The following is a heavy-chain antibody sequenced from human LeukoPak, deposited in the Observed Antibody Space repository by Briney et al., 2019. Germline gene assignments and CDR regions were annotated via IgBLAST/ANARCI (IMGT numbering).Heavy chain of an antibody. J-gene: IGHJ4*02. CDR2: IRYDGSNK. CDR1: GFTFSSYG. Sequence: GGSLRLSCAASGFTFSSYGMHWVRQAPGKGLEWVAFIRYDGSNKYYADSVKGRFTISRDNSKNTLCLQMNSLRAEDTAVYYCAKDLLRYCSGGSCYFGYWGQGTLVTVSS. V-gene: IGHV3-30*02. CDR3: AKDLLRYCSGGSCYFGY. D-gene: IGHD2-15*01.